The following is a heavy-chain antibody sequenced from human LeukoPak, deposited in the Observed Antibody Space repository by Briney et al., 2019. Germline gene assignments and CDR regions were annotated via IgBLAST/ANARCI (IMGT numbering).Heavy chain of an antibody. Sequence: SETLSLTRTVSGGSISSGSYYWSWIRQPAGKGLEWIGRIYTSGSTNYNPSLKSRVTISVDTSKNQFSLKLSSVTAADTAVYYCARYSGMGYSPGTYSNSWGQGTRVTVSS. CDR3: ARYSGMGYSPGTYSNS. J-gene: IGHJ4*02. V-gene: IGHV4-61*02. CDR1: GGSISSGSYY. D-gene: IGHD1-26*01. CDR2: IYTSGST.